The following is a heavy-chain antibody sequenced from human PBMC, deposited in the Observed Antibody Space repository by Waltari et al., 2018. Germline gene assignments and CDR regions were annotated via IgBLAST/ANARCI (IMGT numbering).Heavy chain of an antibody. Sequence: QLQLQESGPGLVKPSETLSLTCTVSGGSISSSSYYWGWHRQPPGKGLEWIGSIYYSGSTYYNPSLKSRVTISVDTSKNQFSLKLSSVTAADTAVYYCASGMTTATVPYWGQGTLVTVSS. CDR2: IYYSGST. D-gene: IGHD4-17*01. J-gene: IGHJ4*02. CDR3: ASGMTTATVPY. CDR1: GGSISSSSYY. V-gene: IGHV4-39*07.